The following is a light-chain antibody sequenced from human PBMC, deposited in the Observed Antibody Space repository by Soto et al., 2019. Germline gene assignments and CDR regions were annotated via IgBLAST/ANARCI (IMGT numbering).Light chain of an antibody. V-gene: IGKV3D-20*02. CDR3: QQRTGS. CDR2: DAS. CDR1: QSLSSLLGGDY. Sequence: EIVLTQSPATLSVSPGERVTLSWRASQSLSSLLGGDYISWYHHKPGQAPRLLISDASSRATGIPARFSGSGSGTDFTLSISSLEPDDFGVYYCQQRTGSFGGGTKVEI. J-gene: IGKJ4*01.